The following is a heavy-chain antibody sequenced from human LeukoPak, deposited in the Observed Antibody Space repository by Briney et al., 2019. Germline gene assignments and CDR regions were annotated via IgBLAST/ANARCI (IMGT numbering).Heavy chain of an antibody. Sequence: SETLSLTCTVSGVSISNYYWSWIRQPPGKGLEWIGYIYHSGSTYYNPSLKSRVTISVDRSKNQFSLKLSSVTAADTAVHYCARAVPKGHFDYWGQGTLVTVSS. CDR3: ARAVPKGHFDY. CDR1: GVSISNYY. J-gene: IGHJ4*02. V-gene: IGHV4-59*12. D-gene: IGHD4-17*01. CDR2: IYHSGST.